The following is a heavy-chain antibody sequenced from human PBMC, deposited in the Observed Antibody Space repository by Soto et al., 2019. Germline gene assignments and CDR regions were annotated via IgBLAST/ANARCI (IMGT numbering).Heavy chain of an antibody. Sequence: VQLVESGGGVVQPGRSLRLSCAASGFTFSDYAMHWVRQAPGKGLEWVAVVSHDGRNTHYADSVKGRFTNSRDSSKNTVSLEMISLRAEDTAVYYCAKGGRQWLVTSDFNYWGQGALVTVSS. CDR2: VSHDGRNT. V-gene: IGHV3-30*18. CDR1: GFTFSDYA. D-gene: IGHD6-19*01. J-gene: IGHJ4*02. CDR3: AKGGRQWLVTSDFNY.